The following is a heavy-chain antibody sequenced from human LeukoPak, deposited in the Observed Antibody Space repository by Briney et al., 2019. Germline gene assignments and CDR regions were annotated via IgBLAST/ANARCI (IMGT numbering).Heavy chain of an antibody. CDR1: GFTFGIYE. CDR3: ARDPGIYGSGSYRAHYYYYGMDV. Sequence: GGSLRLSCAASGFTFGIYEMNWVRQAPGKGLEWVSYTSNSDTTRYYADSVKGRFTISRDNVKNSLYLQMNSLRAEDTAVYYCARDPGIYGSGSYRAHYYYYGMDVWGKGTTVTVSS. CDR2: TSNSDTTR. J-gene: IGHJ6*04. D-gene: IGHD3-10*01. V-gene: IGHV3-48*03.